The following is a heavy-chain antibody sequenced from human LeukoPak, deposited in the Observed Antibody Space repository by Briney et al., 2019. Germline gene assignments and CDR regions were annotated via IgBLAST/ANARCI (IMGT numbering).Heavy chain of an antibody. CDR3: ARDMVVVPAAISVPDY. CDR1: GFTFSSYW. V-gene: IGHV3-7*01. Sequence: PGGSLRLSCAASGFTFSSYWMSWVRQAPGKGLEWVANIKQDGSEKYYVDSVKGRFTISRDNAKNSLYLQMNSLRAEDTAVYYCARDMVVVPAAISVPDYWGRGTLVTVSS. D-gene: IGHD2-2*02. CDR2: IKQDGSEK. J-gene: IGHJ4*02.